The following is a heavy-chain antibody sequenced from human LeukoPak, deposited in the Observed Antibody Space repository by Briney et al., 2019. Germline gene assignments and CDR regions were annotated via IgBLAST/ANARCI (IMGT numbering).Heavy chain of an antibody. D-gene: IGHD4-11*01. CDR1: GYTFTSYG. J-gene: IGHJ6*03. CDR3: ARVDSNYFHYYYYYMDV. CDR2: ISAYNGNT. V-gene: IGHV1-18*01. Sequence: ASVKVSCKASGYTFTSYGISWVRQAPGQGLEWMGWISAYNGNTNYAQKLQGRVTMTTDTSTSTAYMELRSLRSDDTAVYYCARVDSNYFHYYYYYMDVWGKGTTVTVSS.